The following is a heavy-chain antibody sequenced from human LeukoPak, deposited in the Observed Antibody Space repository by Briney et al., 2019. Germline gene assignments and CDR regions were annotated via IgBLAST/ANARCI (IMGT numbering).Heavy chain of an antibody. CDR3: ARARIAVAGRSIDY. V-gene: IGHV1-2*02. D-gene: IGHD6-19*01. CDR1: GYTFTGYY. CDR2: INPNSGGT. J-gene: IGHJ4*02. Sequence: ASVKVSCKASGYTFTGYYMHWVRQAPGQGLEWMGWINPNSGGTNYAQKFQGRVTMTRDTSISTAYMELSRLRSDDTAVYYCARARIAVAGRSIDYWGQGTLVTVSS.